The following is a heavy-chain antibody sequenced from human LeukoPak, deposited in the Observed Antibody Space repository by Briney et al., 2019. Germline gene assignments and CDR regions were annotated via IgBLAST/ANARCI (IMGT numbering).Heavy chain of an antibody. V-gene: IGHV3-23*01. J-gene: IGHJ4*02. CDR3: AKRIKIGGAYLDY. CDR1: GFTFSSYA. CDR2: ISGSGGST. Sequence: GGSLRLSCAASGFTFSSYAMSWVRQAPGKGLEWVSAISGSGGSTYYADSVKGRFTISRDNSKNTLHLQMNSLRAEDTAVYYCAKRIKIGGAYLDYWGQGTLVTVSS. D-gene: IGHD1-26*01.